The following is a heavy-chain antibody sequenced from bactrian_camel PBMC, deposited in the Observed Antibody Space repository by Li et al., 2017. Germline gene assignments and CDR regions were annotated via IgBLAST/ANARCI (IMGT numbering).Heavy chain of an antibody. J-gene: IGHJ6*01. CDR1: GYDFSSYS. CDR3: AAGLTVVP. Sequence: HVQLVESGGGSVQAGGSLRLSCVASGYDFSSYSMAWFRQPPGKLRELEDREGVAAIQIGGESTYIGASVKGRFTISQDNAKNTVYLQMNSVKPEDTGMYYCAAGLTVVPGA. D-gene: IGHD1*01. V-gene: IGHV3S1*01. CDR2: IQIGGEST.